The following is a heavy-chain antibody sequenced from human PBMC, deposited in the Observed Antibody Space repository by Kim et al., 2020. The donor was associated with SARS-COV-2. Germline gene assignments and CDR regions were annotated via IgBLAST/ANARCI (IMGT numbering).Heavy chain of an antibody. CDR1: GFTFRDYG. Sequence: GGSLRLSCAAYGFTFRDYGMSWVRQAPGKGLEWISGINWDGTYTDYGDSVKGRFTISRDNAKNSLYLEMNTLRAEDTAFYYCTTLRGGAVEGKNYYYSGMDGWGRGTTVIVSS. CDR2: INWDGTYT. CDR3: TTLRGGAVEGKNYYYSGMDG. V-gene: IGHV3-20*04. J-gene: IGHJ6*02. D-gene: IGHD3-10*01.